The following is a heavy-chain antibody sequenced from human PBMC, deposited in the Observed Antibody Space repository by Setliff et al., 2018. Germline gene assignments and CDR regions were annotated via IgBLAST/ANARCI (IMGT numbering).Heavy chain of an antibody. J-gene: IGHJ3*02. CDR2: IYTGGST. D-gene: IGHD1-26*01. CDR1: GDSINSGTYY. CDR3: ARGGENSGRPDWRAFDI. Sequence: PSETLSLTCSVSGDSINSGTYYWSWFRQSAGKGLEWIGRIYTGGSTNYNPSLKSRVIISVDTSKNQFSLKLSSVTAADTAVYYCARGGENSGRPDWRAFDIWGQGTMVTVSS. V-gene: IGHV4-61*02.